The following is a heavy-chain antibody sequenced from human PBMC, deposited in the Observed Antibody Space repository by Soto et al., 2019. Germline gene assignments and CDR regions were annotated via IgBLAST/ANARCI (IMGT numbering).Heavy chain of an antibody. CDR2: IYHGGST. V-gene: IGHV4-61*03. CDR1: GGSVSSGSYY. Sequence: VQLKESGPGMVKPSETLSLTCSVSGGSVSSGSYYWSWVRQPTGKGLEWIGYIYHGGSTNYNPSLKSRVTISLDTSQNHVSLKLTSVTAADTAVYYCARDNGNWFDPWGQGARVTVSS. CDR3: ARDNGNWFDP. J-gene: IGHJ5*02.